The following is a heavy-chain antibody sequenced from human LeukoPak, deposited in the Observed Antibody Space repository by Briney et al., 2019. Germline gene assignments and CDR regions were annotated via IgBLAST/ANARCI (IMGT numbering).Heavy chain of an antibody. J-gene: IGHJ4*02. CDR3: AKDRDGSKSSSDY. V-gene: IGHV3-53*01. Sequence: PGGSLRLSCAASGFTVSSNYMSWVRQAPGKGLEWVSVIYSGGSTYYADSVKGRFTISRDNSKNTLYVQMNSLRAEDTAVYYCAKDRDGSKSSSDYWGQGTLVTVSS. CDR2: IYSGGST. D-gene: IGHD5-24*01. CDR1: GFTVSSNY.